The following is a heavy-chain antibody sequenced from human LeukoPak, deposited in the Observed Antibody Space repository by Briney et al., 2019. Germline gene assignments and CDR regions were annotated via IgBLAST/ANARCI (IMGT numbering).Heavy chain of an antibody. CDR1: GYSFTSYW. V-gene: IGHV5-51*01. D-gene: IGHD3-10*01. J-gene: IGHJ4*02. CDR2: IYPADSDT. Sequence: GESLKISCKASGYSFTSYWIGWVRQMPGKGLEWMGIIYPADSDTRYSPSFQGQVTISADKSISTAYLQWSSLKASDTAMYYCAVHACTYGPYYFDYWGRGTLVTVSS. CDR3: AVHACTYGPYYFDY.